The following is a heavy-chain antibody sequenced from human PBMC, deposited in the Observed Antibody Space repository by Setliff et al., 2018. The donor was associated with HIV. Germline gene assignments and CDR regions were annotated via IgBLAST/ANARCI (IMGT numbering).Heavy chain of an antibody. D-gene: IGHD5-12*01. V-gene: IGHV4-4*07. J-gene: IGHJ6*02. CDR3: AREIWGQVAHVPYGMDV. Sequence: PSETLSLTCTVSGGSISSYYWSWIRQPAGKGLEWIGRFYTSGSTNYNPSLKSRVTMSVDTSKNQFSLKVRYVTAAETAIYYCAREIWGQVAHVPYGMDVWGQGTTVTVSS. CDR1: GGSISSYY. CDR2: FYTSGST.